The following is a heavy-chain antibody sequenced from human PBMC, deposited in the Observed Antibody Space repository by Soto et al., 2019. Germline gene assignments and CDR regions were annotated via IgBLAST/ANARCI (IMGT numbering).Heavy chain of an antibody. V-gene: IGHV3-30*18. Sequence: GGSLRLSCAASGFTFSSYGMHWVRQAPGKGLEWVAVISYDGSNKFYADSVKGRFTISRDNSKNTLYLQMNSLRAEDTAVYYCAKDGVAGTLYYYYYYYVDVWGKGTTVTVSS. CDR2: ISYDGSNK. CDR1: GFTFSSYG. J-gene: IGHJ6*03. CDR3: AKDGVAGTLYYYYYYYVDV. D-gene: IGHD6-19*01.